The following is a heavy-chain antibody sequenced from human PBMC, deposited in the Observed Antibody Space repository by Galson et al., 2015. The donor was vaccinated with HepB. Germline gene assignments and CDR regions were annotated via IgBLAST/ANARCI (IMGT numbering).Heavy chain of an antibody. CDR3: TRAGSGWTGSDAFDI. CDR2: IRSKAYGGTT. Sequence: SLRLSCAASGFTFGNYAMSWFRQAPGKGLEWVGFIRSKAYGGTTEYAASAKGRFTISRDDSKSIAYLQMNSLKTEDTAVYYCTRAGSGWTGSDAFDIWGQGTMVTVSS. V-gene: IGHV3-49*03. CDR1: GFTFGNYA. D-gene: IGHD6-19*01. J-gene: IGHJ3*02.